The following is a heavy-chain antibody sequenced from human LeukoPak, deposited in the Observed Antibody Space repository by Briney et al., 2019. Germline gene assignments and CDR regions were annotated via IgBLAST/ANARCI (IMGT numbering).Heavy chain of an antibody. Sequence: GGSLRLSCAASGFTFSSYGMNWVRQAPGKGLEWVAVIWYDGSNKYYADSVKGRFTISRDNSKNTLYLQMNSLRAEDTAVYYCARDEDCSGGSCYVDYWGQGTLVTVSS. J-gene: IGHJ4*02. CDR3: ARDEDCSGGSCYVDY. CDR1: GFTFSSYG. V-gene: IGHV3-33*01. CDR2: IWYDGSNK. D-gene: IGHD2-15*01.